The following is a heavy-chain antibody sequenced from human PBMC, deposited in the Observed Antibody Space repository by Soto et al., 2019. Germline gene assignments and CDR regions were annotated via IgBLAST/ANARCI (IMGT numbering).Heavy chain of an antibody. V-gene: IGHV3-23*01. CDR1: GFTFYNYA. CDR2: ISGGGDTT. D-gene: IGHD3-10*01. Sequence: EVQLLESGGGLVQPGGSLRLSCAASGFTFYNYAMTWVRQAPGKGLEWVSAISGGGDTTSYADSVKGRFTVSRDGSKNTLYLQMSSLRAEDTALYYCAKGRGGSGSLNPRVDFWGQGTLVTVSS. CDR3: AKGRGGSGSLNPRVDF. J-gene: IGHJ4*02.